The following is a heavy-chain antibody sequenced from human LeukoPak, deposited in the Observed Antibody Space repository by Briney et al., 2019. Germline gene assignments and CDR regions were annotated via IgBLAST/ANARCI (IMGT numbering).Heavy chain of an antibody. Sequence: SGTLSLTCAVYGGSFSGYYWSWIRQPPGKGLEWIGEINHSGSTNYNPSLKSRVTISVDTSKNQFSLKLSSVTAADTAVYYCASLSGSGSSDYWGQGTLVTVSS. CDR2: INHSGST. J-gene: IGHJ4*02. D-gene: IGHD3-10*01. CDR3: ASLSGSGSSDY. CDR1: GGSFSGYY. V-gene: IGHV4-34*01.